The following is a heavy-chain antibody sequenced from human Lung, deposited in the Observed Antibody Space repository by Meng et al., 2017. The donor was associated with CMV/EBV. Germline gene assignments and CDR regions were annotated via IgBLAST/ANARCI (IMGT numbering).Heavy chain of an antibody. CDR1: GYTFTNYG. D-gene: IGHD1-26*01. CDR3: ARVEVGITSGDY. Sequence: QAQLGQSGGEVKKPGASVKVSCKASGYTFTNYGITWVRQAPGQGLEWMGWINAYNGDTNYAQTLQGRVTMTTDTSTSTAYMELRSLRSDDTAVYYCARVEVGITSGDYWGQETLVTVSS. CDR2: INAYNGDT. J-gene: IGHJ4*02. V-gene: IGHV1-18*01.